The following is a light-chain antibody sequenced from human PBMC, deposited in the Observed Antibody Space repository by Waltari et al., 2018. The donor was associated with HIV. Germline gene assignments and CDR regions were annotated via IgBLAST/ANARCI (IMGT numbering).Light chain of an antibody. CDR3: QQRSNWPLT. Sequence: EFFLTHSQPTLSFPPGAKPTLSCRAIQNIHNYLAWYQQHPGQAPRLLIYEASNRATGIPARFSGSGSGTDFTLTISSLEPEDFAVYYCQQRSNWPLTFGGGTKVEI. CDR1: QNIHNY. V-gene: IGKV3-11*01. J-gene: IGKJ4*01. CDR2: EAS.